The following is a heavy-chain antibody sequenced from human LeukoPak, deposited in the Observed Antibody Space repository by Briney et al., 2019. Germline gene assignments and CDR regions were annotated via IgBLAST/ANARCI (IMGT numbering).Heavy chain of an antibody. CDR1: GYSISSGYY. V-gene: IGHV4-38-2*01. CDR3: ARLESGYYGSGSPDY. J-gene: IGHJ4*02. Sequence: SQTLSLTCAVSGYSISSGYYWGWIRQPPGKGLEWIGSIYHSGSTYYNPSLKSRVTILVDTSKDQFSLKLSSVTAAGTAVYYCARLESGYYGSGSPDYWGQGTLVTVSS. CDR2: IYHSGST. D-gene: IGHD3-10*01.